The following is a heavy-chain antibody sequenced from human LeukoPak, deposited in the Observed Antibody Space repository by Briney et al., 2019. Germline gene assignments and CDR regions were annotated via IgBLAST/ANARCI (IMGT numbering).Heavy chain of an antibody. CDR3: ARYYDFWSGYPRDAFDI. CDR1: GGSISSYY. J-gene: IGHJ3*02. Sequence: SETLSLTCTVSGGSISSYYWSWIRQPPGKGLEWIGYIYYSGSTNYNPSLKSRVTISVDTSKNQFSLKLSSVTAADTAVYYCARYYDFWSGYPRDAFDIWGQGTMVTVSS. V-gene: IGHV4-59*01. D-gene: IGHD3-3*01. CDR2: IYYSGST.